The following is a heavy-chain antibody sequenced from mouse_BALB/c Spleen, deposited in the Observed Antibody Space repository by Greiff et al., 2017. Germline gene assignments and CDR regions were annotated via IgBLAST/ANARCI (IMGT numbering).Heavy chain of an antibody. CDR1: GYTFTSYW. CDR3: TRDYGNYYYFDY. J-gene: IGHJ2*01. Sequence: VQLQQPGAELVRPGASVKLSCKASGYTFTSYWINWVKQRPGQGLEWIGNIYPSDSYTNYNQKFKDKATLTVDKSSSTAYMQLSSPTSEDSAVYYCTRDYGNYYYFDYWGQGTTLTVSS. CDR2: IYPSDSYT. V-gene: IGHV1-69*02. D-gene: IGHD2-1*01.